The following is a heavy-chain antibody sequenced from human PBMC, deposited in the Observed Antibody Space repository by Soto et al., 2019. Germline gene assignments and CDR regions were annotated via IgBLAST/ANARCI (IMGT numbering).Heavy chain of an antibody. Sequence: SETLSLTCAVSGGSISSSNWWSWVRQPPGKGLEWIGEIYHSGSTNYNPSLKSRVTISVDKSKNQFSLKLSSVTAADTAVYYCARDRSGGIAVAGETDAFDIWGQGTMVTVSS. D-gene: IGHD6-19*01. J-gene: IGHJ3*02. V-gene: IGHV4-4*02. CDR1: GGSISSSNW. CDR3: ARDRSGGIAVAGETDAFDI. CDR2: IYHSGST.